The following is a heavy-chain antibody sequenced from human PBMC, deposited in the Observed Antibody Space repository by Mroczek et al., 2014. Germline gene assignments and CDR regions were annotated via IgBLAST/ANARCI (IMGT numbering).Heavy chain of an antibody. J-gene: IGHJ4*02. CDR3: ATLGSNYRFGY. CDR2: ISGSGNAI. Sequence: QLVETGGGLVQPGGSLRLSCAASGFTFNSYGMSWVRQAPGKGLEWVSYISGSGNAIYYADSVRGRFTISRDNAKNSLYLQLNTLRADETAVYYCATLGSNYRFGYWGQGTLVTVSS. CDR1: GFTFNSYG. D-gene: IGHD4-11*01. V-gene: IGHV3-48*04.